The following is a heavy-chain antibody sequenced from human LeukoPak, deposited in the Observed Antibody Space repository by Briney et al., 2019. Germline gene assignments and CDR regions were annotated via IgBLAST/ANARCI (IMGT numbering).Heavy chain of an antibody. V-gene: IGHV1-69*13. J-gene: IGHJ4*02. D-gene: IGHD6-6*01. CDR3: ARDATYSSSFGSFDY. Sequence: SVTVSCTASGGTFSSYAISWVRQAPGQGLEWMGGIIPIFGTANYAQKFQGRVTITADESTSTAYMELSSLRSEDTAVYYCARDATYSSSFGSFDYWGQGTLVTVSS. CDR1: GGTFSSYA. CDR2: IIPIFGTA.